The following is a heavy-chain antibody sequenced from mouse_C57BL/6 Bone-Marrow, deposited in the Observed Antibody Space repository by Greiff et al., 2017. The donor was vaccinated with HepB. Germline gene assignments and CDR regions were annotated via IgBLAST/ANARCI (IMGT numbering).Heavy chain of an antibody. J-gene: IGHJ4*01. D-gene: IGHD1-3*01. CDR3: ARPGLREDYYAMDY. CDR1: GYTFTDYY. V-gene: IGHV1-26*01. CDR2: INPNNGGT. Sequence: VQLKQSGPELVKPGASVKISCKASGYTFTDYYMNWVKQSHGKSLEWIGDINPNNGGTSYNQKFKGKATLTVDKSSSTAYMELRSLTSEDSAVYYCARPGLREDYYAMDYWGQGTSVTVSS.